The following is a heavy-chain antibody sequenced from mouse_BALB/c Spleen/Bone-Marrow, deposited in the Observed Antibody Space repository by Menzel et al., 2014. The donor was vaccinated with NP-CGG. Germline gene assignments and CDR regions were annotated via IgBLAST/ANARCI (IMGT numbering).Heavy chain of an antibody. J-gene: IGHJ3*01. Sequence: EVKLMESGPGLVKPSQSLSLTCTVTGYSITSDYAWNWIRQFPGNKLEWMGYISYSGSTSYNPSLESRISITRDTSKNQFFLQLNSVTTEDTATYYCARGGARATGWLAYWGQGTLVTVSA. CDR2: ISYSGST. CDR1: GYSITSDYA. V-gene: IGHV3-2*02. D-gene: IGHD3-1*01. CDR3: ARGGARATGWLAY.